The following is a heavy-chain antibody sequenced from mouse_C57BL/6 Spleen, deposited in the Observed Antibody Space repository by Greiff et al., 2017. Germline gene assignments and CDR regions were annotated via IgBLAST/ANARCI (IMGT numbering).Heavy chain of an antibody. Sequence: VQLQQSGPELVKPGASVKISCKASGYAFSSSWMNWVKQRPGKGLEWIGRIYPGDGDTNYNGKFKGKATLTADKSSSTAYMQLSSLTSEDSAVYFCASSLYGNYEGFAYWGQGTLVTVSA. J-gene: IGHJ3*01. CDR2: IYPGDGDT. D-gene: IGHD2-1*01. CDR1: GYAFSSSW. CDR3: ASSLYGNYEGFAY. V-gene: IGHV1-82*01.